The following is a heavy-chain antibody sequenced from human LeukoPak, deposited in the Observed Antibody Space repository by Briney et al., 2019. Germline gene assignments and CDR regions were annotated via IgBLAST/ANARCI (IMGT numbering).Heavy chain of an antibody. CDR3: ATDIVVVVAATTPNDY. J-gene: IGHJ4*02. CDR1: GFTFSSYW. D-gene: IGHD2-15*01. Sequence: GGSLRLSCAASGFTFSSYWMHWVRQVPGKGLEWVANIKQDGSEKYYVDSVKGRFTISRDNAKNSLYLQMNSLRAEDTAVYYCATDIVVVVAATTPNDYWGQGTLVTVSS. CDR2: IKQDGSEK. V-gene: IGHV3-7*01.